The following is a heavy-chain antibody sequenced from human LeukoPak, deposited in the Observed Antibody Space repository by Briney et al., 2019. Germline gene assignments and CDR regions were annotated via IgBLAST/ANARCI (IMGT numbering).Heavy chain of an antibody. Sequence: KPSETLSLTCAVYGGSFSGYYWSWIRQPPGKGLEWIGEINHSGSTNHNPSLKSRVTISVDTSKNQFSLKLTSVTAADTAVYYCASLGNRPTVVTSTTGYYGMDVWGQGTTVTVSS. CDR2: INHSGST. CDR1: GGSFSGYY. D-gene: IGHD4-23*01. J-gene: IGHJ6*02. CDR3: ASLGNRPTVVTSTTGYYGMDV. V-gene: IGHV4-34*01.